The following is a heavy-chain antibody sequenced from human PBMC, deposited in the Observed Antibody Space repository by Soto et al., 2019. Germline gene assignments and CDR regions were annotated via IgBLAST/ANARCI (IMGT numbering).Heavy chain of an antibody. J-gene: IGHJ6*02. V-gene: IGHV1-69*02. CDR3: TRESPPNYYYGMDV. CDR2: VVPFLRVT. D-gene: IGHD3-10*01. CDR1: GGTFYRHT. Sequence: QVQMVQSGAEVKKPGSSVNISCKASGGTFYRHTITWVRQASGQGLEWMGRVVPFLRVTTYAQKFRDRLTIVADKATDTAYMELGSLTSEDSAIYYCTRESPPNYYYGMDVWGQGTTVTVS.